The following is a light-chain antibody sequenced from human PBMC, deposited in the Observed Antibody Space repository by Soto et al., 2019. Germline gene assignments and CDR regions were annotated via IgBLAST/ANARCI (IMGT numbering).Light chain of an antibody. CDR3: LQHYTYPPT. Sequence: DIQMTQSPSALSTSVGDTVTVTCRARQAIGNHLAWFQQQPGKVPQRLIFSVSTLQIGAPSRFSGSWSETDFTLTITNLQPEDFASYFCLQHYTYPPTFGGGT. V-gene: IGKV1-17*03. J-gene: IGKJ4*01. CDR1: QAIGNH. CDR2: SVS.